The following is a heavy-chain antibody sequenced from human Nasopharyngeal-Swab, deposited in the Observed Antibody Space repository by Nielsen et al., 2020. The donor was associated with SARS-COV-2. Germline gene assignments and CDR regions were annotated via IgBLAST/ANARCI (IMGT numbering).Heavy chain of an antibody. J-gene: IGHJ3*02. CDR3: AKDTALYLAFDI. Sequence: GGSLRLSCAASGFTFSSYGMSWVRQAPGKGLEWVSAISGSGGSTYYADSVKGRFTISRDNSKNTLYLQMNSLRAEDTAVYYCAKDTALYLAFDIWGQGTMVTVSS. CDR1: GFTFSSYG. CDR2: ISGSGGST. D-gene: IGHD3-9*01. V-gene: IGHV3-23*01.